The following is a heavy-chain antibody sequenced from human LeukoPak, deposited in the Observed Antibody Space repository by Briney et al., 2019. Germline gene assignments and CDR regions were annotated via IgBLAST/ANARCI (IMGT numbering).Heavy chain of an antibody. V-gene: IGHV3-11*01. Sequence: GGSLRLSCAASGFTFRDYYMSWIRQAPGKGLEWVSYISSSGSTIYYADSVKGRFTISRDNAKNSLYLQMNSLRAEDTAVYYCARPHTYYDILTGYSPGAFDIWGQGTMVSVSS. J-gene: IGHJ3*02. CDR1: GFTFRDYY. D-gene: IGHD3-9*01. CDR3: ARPHTYYDILTGYSPGAFDI. CDR2: ISSSGSTI.